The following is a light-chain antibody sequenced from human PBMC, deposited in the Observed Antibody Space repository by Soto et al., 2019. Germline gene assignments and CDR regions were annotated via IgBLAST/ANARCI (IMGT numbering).Light chain of an antibody. J-gene: IGKJ1*01. CDR1: QSVSSSY. CDR2: GAS. V-gene: IGKV3-20*01. CDR3: QQYGNSRT. Sequence: ESVLTQSPATLSLSPGERATLSCRASQSVSSSYFAWYQQTPGQAPSLLIYGASSTATVIPDRFSGSGSGTDFTLTISRLEPEDFAVYYCQQYGNSRTFGQGTKVEIK.